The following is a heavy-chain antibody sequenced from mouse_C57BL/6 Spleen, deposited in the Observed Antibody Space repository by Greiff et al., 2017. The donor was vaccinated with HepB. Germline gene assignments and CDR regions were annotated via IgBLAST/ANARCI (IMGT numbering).Heavy chain of an antibody. D-gene: IGHD1-1*01. J-gene: IGHJ1*03. CDR2: ISSGSSTI. CDR1: GFTFSDYG. Sequence: EVQLQQSGGGLVKPGGSLKLSCAASGFTFSDYGMHWVRQAPEKGLEWVAYISSGSSTIYYADTVKGRFTISRDNAKNTLFLQMTSLRSEDTAMYYCARRGHYYGSSYWYFDVWGTGTTVTVSS. CDR3: ARRGHYYGSSYWYFDV. V-gene: IGHV5-17*01.